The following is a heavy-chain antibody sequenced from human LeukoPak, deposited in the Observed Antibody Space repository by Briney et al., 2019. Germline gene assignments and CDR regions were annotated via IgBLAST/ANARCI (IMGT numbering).Heavy chain of an antibody. CDR1: GYTFTSYY. Sequence: ASVKVSCKASGYTFTSYYMHWVRQAPGQGLEWMGMINPNGGSTSYAQKFQGRVTMTRDTSTSTVYMELSSLRSEDTAVYYCASYHSSGWYGAFDIWGQGTMVTVSS. J-gene: IGHJ3*02. D-gene: IGHD6-19*01. V-gene: IGHV1-46*01. CDR2: INPNGGST. CDR3: ASYHSSGWYGAFDI.